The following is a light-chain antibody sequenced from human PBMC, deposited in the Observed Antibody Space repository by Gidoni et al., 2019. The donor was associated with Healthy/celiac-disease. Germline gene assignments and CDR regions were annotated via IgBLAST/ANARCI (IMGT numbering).Light chain of an antibody. CDR3: QQYNSYPYT. CDR2: KAS. CDR1: QSISSW. J-gene: IGKJ2*01. Sequence: DLQITQSPSTLSPSVGDRVTITCCASQSISSWLAWYQQKPGKAPKLLIYKASSLESGVPSRFSGSGAGTEFTLTISSLQPDDFATDYCQQYNSYPYTFGQGTKLEIK. V-gene: IGKV1-5*03.